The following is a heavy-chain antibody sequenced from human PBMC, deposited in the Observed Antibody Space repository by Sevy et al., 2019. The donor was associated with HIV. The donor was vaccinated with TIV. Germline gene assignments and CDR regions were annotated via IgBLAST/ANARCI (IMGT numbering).Heavy chain of an antibody. CDR3: ATKGSGSYYNADDAFDI. CDR1: GFTFSSYA. J-gene: IGHJ3*02. D-gene: IGHD3-10*01. V-gene: IGHV3-23*01. CDR2: ISGSGGST. Sequence: GGSLRLSCAASGFTFSSYAMSWVRQAPGKGLEWVSAISGSGGSTYYADSVKGRFTISRDNSKNTLYLQMKSLRAEDTAGYYCATKGSGSYYNADDAFDIWGQGTMVTVSS.